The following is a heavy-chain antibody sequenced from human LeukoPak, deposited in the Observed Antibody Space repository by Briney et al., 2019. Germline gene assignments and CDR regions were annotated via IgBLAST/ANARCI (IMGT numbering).Heavy chain of an antibody. CDR1: GYTFTSYA. V-gene: IGHV7-4-1*02. CDR3: ARDFWRQMSYEYDY. J-gene: IGHJ4*02. Sequence: GASVKVSCKASGYTFTSYALNWVRQAPGQGLEWMGWINTNTGAPTYAQGFTGRFVFSLDTSVSTAYLQLSSLKAEDSAVYYCARDFWRQMSYEYDYWGQGTLVTVSS. D-gene: IGHD3-3*01. CDR2: INTNTGAP.